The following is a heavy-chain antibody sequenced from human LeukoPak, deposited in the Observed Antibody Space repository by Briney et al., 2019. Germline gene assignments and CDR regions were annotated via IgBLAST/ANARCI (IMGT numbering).Heavy chain of an antibody. CDR3: ARPAYSSSSYFDY. V-gene: IGHV4-39*01. CDR2: IYYSGST. Sequence: GSLRPSCAASGFTFSDYYMSWIRQPPGKGLEWIGSIYYSGSTYYNPSLKSRVTISVDTSKNQFSLKLSSVTAADTAVYYCARPAYSSSSYFDYWGQGTLVTVSS. CDR1: GFTFSDYY. J-gene: IGHJ4*02. D-gene: IGHD6-6*01.